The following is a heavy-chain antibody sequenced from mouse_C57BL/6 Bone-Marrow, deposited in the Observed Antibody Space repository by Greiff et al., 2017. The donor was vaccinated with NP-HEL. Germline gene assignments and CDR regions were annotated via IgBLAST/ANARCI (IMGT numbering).Heavy chain of an antibody. CDR1: GYTFTDYY. V-gene: IGHV1-26*01. CDR2: INPNNGGT. Sequence: VQLQQSGPELVKPGASVKISCKASGYTFTDYYMNWVKQSHGKSLEWIGDINPNNGGTSYNQKFKGKATLTVDKSSSTAYMELRSLTSEDSAVYYCARSTGTGAYWGQGTSVTVSS. D-gene: IGHD4-1*02. J-gene: IGHJ4*01. CDR3: ARSTGTGAY.